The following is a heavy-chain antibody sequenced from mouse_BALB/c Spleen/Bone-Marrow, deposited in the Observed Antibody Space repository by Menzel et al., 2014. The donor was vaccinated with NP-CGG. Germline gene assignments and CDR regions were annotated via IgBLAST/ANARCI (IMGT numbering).Heavy chain of an antibody. D-gene: IGHD2-4*01. J-gene: IGHJ3*01. Sequence: EVMLVESGGGLVKSGGSLKLSCAASGFTFNNYGMSWVRQTPEKRLEWVATISGGGSYTFYPDSVKGRFTISRDNAKNDLYLQLSSLRSEDPALYYCARHAYYDQTEVSFVYWGQGTLVTVSA. CDR3: ARHAYYDQTEVSFVY. CDR2: ISGGGSYT. V-gene: IGHV5-9-2*01. CDR1: GFTFNNYG.